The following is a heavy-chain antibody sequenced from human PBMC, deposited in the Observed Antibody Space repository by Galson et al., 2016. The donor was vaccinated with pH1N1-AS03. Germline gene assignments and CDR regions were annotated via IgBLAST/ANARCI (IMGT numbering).Heavy chain of an antibody. CDR2: ISDGGGGT. CDR3: AKVPYCSTTSCYFPDV. D-gene: IGHD2-2*01. Sequence: SLRLSCAASGFPFTSYAMSWVRQTPEKGLEWVSAISDGGGGTFYADSVRGRFTLSRDNSKSALFLQMNSLRAEDTAIYYCAKVPYCSTTSCYFPDVWGQGTTVIVSS. J-gene: IGHJ6*02. CDR1: GFPFTSYA. V-gene: IGHV3-23*01.